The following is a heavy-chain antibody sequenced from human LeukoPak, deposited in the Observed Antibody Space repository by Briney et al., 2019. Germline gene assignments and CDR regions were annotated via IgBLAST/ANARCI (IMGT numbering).Heavy chain of an antibody. CDR2: ISSSGST. CDR3: ATLLSSSYYFDY. Sequence: SETLSLTCTVSGDSISSGDYYWSWIRQPAGKGLEWIGRISSSGSTNYNPSLKSRVTISVDTSKNHFSLKLSSVTAADTAVYFCATLLSSSYYFDYWGQGTLVTVSS. D-gene: IGHD3-10*02. J-gene: IGHJ4*02. V-gene: IGHV4-61*02. CDR1: GDSISSGDYY.